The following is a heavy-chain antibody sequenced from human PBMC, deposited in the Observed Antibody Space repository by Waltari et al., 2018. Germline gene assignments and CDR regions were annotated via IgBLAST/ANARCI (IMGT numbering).Heavy chain of an antibody. CDR2: INHMESP. V-gene: IGHV4-34*01. J-gene: IGHJ6*04. D-gene: IGHD3-22*01. CDR1: GGSFSGYY. Sequence: QVQLQQWGAGLLKPSETLSLTCAVYGGSFSGYYWSWIRQPPGKGLEWIGEINHMESPTHNLPRKSRVPISVNPSKNQSALKWTPWTAADTAVYTCARHNYYDSSGYYHPRYYYYVMNVGAKGTTVTIPS. CDR3: ARHNYYDSSGYYHPRYYYYVMNV.